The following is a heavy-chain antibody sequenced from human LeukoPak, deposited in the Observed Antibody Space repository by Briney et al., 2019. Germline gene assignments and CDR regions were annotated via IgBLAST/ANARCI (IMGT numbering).Heavy chain of an antibody. CDR1: GFTFSSYA. J-gene: IGHJ4*02. V-gene: IGHV3-23*01. CDR2: ISGSGGST. CDR3: ARTWMQLWLPKPFDY. Sequence: GGSLRLSCAASGFTFSSYAMSWVRQAPGKGLEWVSAISGSGGSTYYADSVKGRFTISRDNSKNTLYLQMNSLRAEDTAVYYCARTWMQLWLPKPFDYWGQGTLVTVSS. D-gene: IGHD5-18*01.